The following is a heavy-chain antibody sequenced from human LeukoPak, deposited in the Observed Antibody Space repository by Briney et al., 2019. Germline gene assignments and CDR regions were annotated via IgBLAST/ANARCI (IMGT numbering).Heavy chain of an antibody. V-gene: IGHV4-39*01. D-gene: IGHD6-6*01. CDR1: GGSISSSSYY. Sequence: SETLSLTCTVSGGSISSSSYYWGWIRQPPGKGLEWIGSIYYSGSTYYNPSLKSRVTISVDTSKNQFSLKLSSVTAADTAVYYCARRIAARYSWFDPWGQGTLVTVSS. CDR3: ARRIAARYSWFDP. CDR2: IYYSGST. J-gene: IGHJ5*02.